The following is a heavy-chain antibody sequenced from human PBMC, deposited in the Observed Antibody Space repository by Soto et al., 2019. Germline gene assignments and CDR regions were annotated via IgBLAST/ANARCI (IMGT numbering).Heavy chain of an antibody. CDR2: IDSAGDA. J-gene: IGHJ5*02. V-gene: IGHV3-13*01. Sequence: EVQLVESGGGLVQPGGSLRLSCAASGFTFSSHDMHWVRQVTGKGLEWVSGIDSAGDAKYPASVKGRFTISRENAKIYLHLQMNSLRAGDTAVYYCARGGIRGVSWNWFDTWGQGTLVTVSS. D-gene: IGHD3-10*01. CDR3: ARGGIRGVSWNWFDT. CDR1: GFTFSSHD.